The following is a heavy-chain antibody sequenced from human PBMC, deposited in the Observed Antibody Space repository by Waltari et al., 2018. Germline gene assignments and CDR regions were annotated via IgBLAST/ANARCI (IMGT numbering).Heavy chain of an antibody. Sequence: EVLLVESGGGLDQPGGSLSLSCAASGFPLSTYWMSWVRPAPGKGLEWVASIKQDGGEKYYGDSMKGRFTISRDNAKNSLYLQMNSLRVEDTAVYYCARDCSSTTCHSAFDIWGQGTMVTVSS. D-gene: IGHD2-2*01. CDR2: IKQDGGEK. CDR1: GFPLSTYW. V-gene: IGHV3-7*01. J-gene: IGHJ3*02. CDR3: ARDCSSTTCHSAFDI.